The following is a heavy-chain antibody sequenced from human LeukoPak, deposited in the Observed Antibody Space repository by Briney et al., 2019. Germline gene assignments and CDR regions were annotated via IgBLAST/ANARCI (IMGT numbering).Heavy chain of an antibody. V-gene: IGHV3-15*01. D-gene: IGHD3-10*01. CDR1: GSTFTNAW. CDR3: AHGLWHYDAFDV. J-gene: IGHJ3*01. CDR2: IKSKSDGGTT. Sequence: GGSLRLSCVASGSTFTNAWMNWVRQAPGKGLEWVGRIKSKSDGGTTDYAAPVKGRFTISRDDPKIRLYLQMNSLKTEDTAVYYCAHGLWHYDAFDVWGQGTIVTVSS.